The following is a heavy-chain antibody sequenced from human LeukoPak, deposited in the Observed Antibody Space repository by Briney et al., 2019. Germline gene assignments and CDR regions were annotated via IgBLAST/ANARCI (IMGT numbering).Heavy chain of an antibody. CDR3: ARHPYDYGDQFDY. Sequence: SETLSLTCAVYGGSFSGYYWSWIRQPPGKGLEWIGEINHSGSTNYNPSLKSRVTISVDTSKNQFSLKLSSVTAADTAVYYCARHPYDYGDQFDYWGQGTLVTVSS. V-gene: IGHV4-34*01. CDR2: INHSGST. CDR1: GGSFSGYY. J-gene: IGHJ4*02. D-gene: IGHD4-17*01.